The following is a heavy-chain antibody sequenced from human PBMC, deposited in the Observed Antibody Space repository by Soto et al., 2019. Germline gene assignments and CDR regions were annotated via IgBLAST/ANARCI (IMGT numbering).Heavy chain of an antibody. V-gene: IGHV3-23*01. Sequence: EVQLLESGGGLVQPGGSLRLSCTASGFSFSTYAMSWVRQAPGEGPEWVSTFSGSVGRTSGRTYYADSVKGRFTISRDDPKNTLYLQMNSLRAGDTALYYCVNDWTGDKCPSMDVWGRATTVTVSS. CDR3: VNDWTGDKCPSMDV. CDR1: GFSFSTYA. D-gene: IGHD2-8*02. CDR2: FSGSVGRTSGRT. J-gene: IGHJ6*02.